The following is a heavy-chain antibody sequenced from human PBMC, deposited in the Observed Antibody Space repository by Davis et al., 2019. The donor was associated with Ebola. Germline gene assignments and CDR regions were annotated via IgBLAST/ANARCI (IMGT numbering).Heavy chain of an antibody. V-gene: IGHV3-11*01. Sequence: SLTLSCPPSGFTFSDYYMSWIRQAPGKGLEWVSYISSSGSTIYYADSVKGRFTISRDNAKNSLYLQMNSLRAEDTAVYYCARKLVARSYYYYGMDVWGQGTTVTVSS. D-gene: IGHD5-12*01. CDR3: ARKLVARSYYYYGMDV. CDR1: GFTFSDYY. CDR2: ISSSGSTI. J-gene: IGHJ6*02.